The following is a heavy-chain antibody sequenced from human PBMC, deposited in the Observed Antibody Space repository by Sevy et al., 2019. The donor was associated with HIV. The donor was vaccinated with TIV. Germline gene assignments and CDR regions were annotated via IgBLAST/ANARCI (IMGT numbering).Heavy chain of an antibody. Sequence: ASVKVSCKASGYTFSDYSIYWIRQAPGQGFEWMGWINAASGVTNFAQKFQGRVTMTRDTSINTAYMEVYRLTSDDTAVYYCARRGSDGNYRGQGTLVTVSS. CDR2: INAASGVT. V-gene: IGHV1-2*02. D-gene: IGHD5-12*01. CDR1: GYTFSDYS. CDR3: ARRGSDGNY. J-gene: IGHJ4*02.